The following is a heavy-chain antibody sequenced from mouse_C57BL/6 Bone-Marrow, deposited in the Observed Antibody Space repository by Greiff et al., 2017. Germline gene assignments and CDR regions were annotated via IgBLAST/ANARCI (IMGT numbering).Heavy chain of an antibody. V-gene: IGHV5-6*01. CDR3: ARQGRGYAMDY. Sequence: EVQGVESGGDLVKPGGSLKLSCAASGFTFSSYGMSWVRQTPDKRLEWVATISSGGSYTYYPDSVKGRFTISRDNAKNTLYLQMSSRKSEDTAMYYCARQGRGYAMDYWGQGTSVTVSS. J-gene: IGHJ4*01. CDR1: GFTFSSYG. CDR2: ISSGGSYT.